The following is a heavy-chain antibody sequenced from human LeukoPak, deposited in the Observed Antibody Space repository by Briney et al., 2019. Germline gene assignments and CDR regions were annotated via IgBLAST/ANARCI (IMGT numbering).Heavy chain of an antibody. V-gene: IGHV1-2*02. CDR3: VRSPRYCSGGDCYVDS. Sequence: ASVKVSCKASGYTFTGYYIHWVRQAPGQGLEWMGWINPTSGGTNYAQKFQGRVTTTGDTSISTVYMELSRLKSDDTAVYYCVRSPRYCSGGDCYVDSWGQGTLVTVSS. CDR1: GYTFTGYY. D-gene: IGHD2-15*01. J-gene: IGHJ4*02. CDR2: INPTSGGT.